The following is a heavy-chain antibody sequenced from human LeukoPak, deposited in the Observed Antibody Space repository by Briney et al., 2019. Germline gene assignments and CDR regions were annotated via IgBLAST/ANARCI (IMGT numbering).Heavy chain of an antibody. Sequence: ASVKVSCKASGYTFTGYYMHWVRQAPGQGLEWMGWINLNSGGTNYAQKFQGRVTMTRDTSISTAYMELSSPTSDDTAVYYCGRGTIAVVAADLRTDQWGQGTLVIVSS. J-gene: IGHJ4*02. V-gene: IGHV1-2*02. D-gene: IGHD6-25*01. CDR2: INLNSGGT. CDR1: GYTFTGYY. CDR3: GRGTIAVVAADLRTDQ.